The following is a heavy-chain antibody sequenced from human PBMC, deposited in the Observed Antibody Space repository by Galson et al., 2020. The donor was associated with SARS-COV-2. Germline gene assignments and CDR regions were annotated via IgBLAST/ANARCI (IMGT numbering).Heavy chain of an antibody. J-gene: IGHJ6*02. CDR3: ARWSIPGYCSSTSCFWSYYGMDV. Sequence: SQTLSLTCTVSGGSISSGGYYWSWIRQHPGKGLEWIGYIYYSGSTYYNPSLKSRVTISVDTSKNQFSLKLSSVTAADTAVYYCARWSIPGYCSSTSCFWSYYGMDVWGQGTTVTVSS. D-gene: IGHD2-2*01. CDR1: GGSISSGGYY. CDR2: IYYSGST. V-gene: IGHV4-31*03.